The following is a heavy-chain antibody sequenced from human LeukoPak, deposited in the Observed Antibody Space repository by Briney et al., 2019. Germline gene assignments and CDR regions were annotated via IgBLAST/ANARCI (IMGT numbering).Heavy chain of an antibody. CDR2: IYYSGST. D-gene: IGHD3-10*01. J-gene: IGHJ4*02. CDR1: GGSISSSNW. CDR3: ARRQLLWFGGSFDY. V-gene: IGHV4-4*02. Sequence: SETLSLTCAVSGGSISSSNWWSWVRQPPGKGLEWIGEIYYSGSTNYNPSLKSRVTISVDTSKNQFSLKLSSVTAADTAVYYCARRQLLWFGGSFDYWGQGTLVTVSS.